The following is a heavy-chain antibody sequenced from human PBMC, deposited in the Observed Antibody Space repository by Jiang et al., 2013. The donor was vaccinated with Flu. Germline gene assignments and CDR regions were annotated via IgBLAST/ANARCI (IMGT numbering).Heavy chain of an antibody. Sequence: VQLVESGGGLAQPGRSLRLSCAASGFTSGDYAMHWVRQAPGKGLEWVSGINWNSNNVGYADSVKGRFTISRGSAKNALYLQMNSLRAEDTALYYCAKDMARGLNTMFYGMDVWGQGTTVIVSS. CDR2: INWNSNNV. J-gene: IGHJ6*02. D-gene: IGHD3-10*01. CDR3: AKDMARGLNTMFYGMDV. CDR1: GFTSGDYA. V-gene: IGHV3-9*02.